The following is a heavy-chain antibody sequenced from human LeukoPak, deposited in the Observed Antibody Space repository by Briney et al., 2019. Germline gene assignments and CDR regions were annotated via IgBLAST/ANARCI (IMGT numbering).Heavy chain of an antibody. V-gene: IGHV3-7*03. CDR1: GFTFSSYW. D-gene: IGHD2-2*01. CDR2: IKQDGSEK. Sequence: GGSLRLSCAASGFTFSSYWMSWVRQAPGKGLEWVANIKQDGSEKYYVDSVKGRFTVSRDNSKNTLCLQMNSLRAEDTAVYYCAKPYCSSTSCPGHYWGQGTLVTVSS. J-gene: IGHJ4*02. CDR3: AKPYCSSTSCPGHY.